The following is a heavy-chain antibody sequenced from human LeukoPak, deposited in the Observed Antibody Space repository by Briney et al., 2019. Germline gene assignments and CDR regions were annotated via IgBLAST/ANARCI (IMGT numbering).Heavy chain of an antibody. CDR2: NYYSGST. V-gene: IGHV4-31*01. D-gene: IGHD2-15*01. CDR1: GGSISSRGYC. Sequence: SQTLSLTCTVSGGSISSRGYCWSWIRQHPGKGLEWIGYNYYSGSTYYNPSLKIPVTISIATSKNQFSLKLSSVTAADTAVYYCARAIVVVAATSHWFDPWGQGTLVTVSS. J-gene: IGHJ5*02. CDR3: ARAIVVVAATSHWFDP.